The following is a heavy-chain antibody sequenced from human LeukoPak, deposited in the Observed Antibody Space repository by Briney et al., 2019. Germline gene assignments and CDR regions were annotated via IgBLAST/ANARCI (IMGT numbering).Heavy chain of an antibody. J-gene: IGHJ5*02. CDR2: IIPIFGTA. CDR3: ARGSMITFGGVIVPFDP. Sequence: SVKVSCKASGYIFTSYAISWVRQAPGQGLEWMGGIIPIFGTANYAQKFQGRVTITADKSTSTAYMELSSLRSEDTAVYYCARGSMITFGGVIVPFDPWGQGTLVTVSS. CDR1: GYIFTSYA. V-gene: IGHV1-69*06. D-gene: IGHD3-16*02.